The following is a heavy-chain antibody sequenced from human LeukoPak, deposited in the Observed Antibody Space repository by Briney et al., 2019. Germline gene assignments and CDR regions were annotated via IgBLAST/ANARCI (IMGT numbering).Heavy chain of an antibody. Sequence: GGSLRLSCAASGVTVSTTYMSWVRQAPGKGLEWVSVIYSGGTTYYADSVKGRFTISRDNSKNTLYLQMNSLRAEDTAVYYCARDLPLNYWGLGTLDTVSS. J-gene: IGHJ4*02. CDR1: GVTVSTTY. V-gene: IGHV3-53*01. CDR2: IYSGGTT. CDR3: ARDLPLNY.